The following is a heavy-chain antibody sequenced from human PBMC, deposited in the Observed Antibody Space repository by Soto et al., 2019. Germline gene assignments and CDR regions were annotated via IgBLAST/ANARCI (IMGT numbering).Heavy chain of an antibody. CDR2: IGTAGDT. CDR1: GFTFSSYD. CDR3: ARHVVVAATSWFDP. Sequence: PGGSLRLSCAASGFTFSSYDMHWVRQATGKGLEWVSAIGTAGDTYYPGSVKGRFTISRENAKNSLYLQMNSLRAEDTAVYYCARHVVVAATSWFDPWGRGTLVTVSS. V-gene: IGHV3-13*01. J-gene: IGHJ5*02. D-gene: IGHD2-15*01.